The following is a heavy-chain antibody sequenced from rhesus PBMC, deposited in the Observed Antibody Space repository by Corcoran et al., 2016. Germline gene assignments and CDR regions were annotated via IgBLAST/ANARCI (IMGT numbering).Heavy chain of an antibody. V-gene: IGHV4-93*01. D-gene: IGHD3-34*01. CDR1: GGSISSSNW. CDR3: AREYWGDYYNMAHWYFDL. Sequence: QVQLQQWGEGLVKPSETLSLTCAVYGGSISSSNWWSWIRQSPGKGLEWIGGYYGSGGSTEYNPSLKSRVTISKDTSKNQFSLKLSSVTAADTAVYYCAREYWGDYYNMAHWYFDLWGPGTPITISS. J-gene: IGHJ2*01. CDR2: YYGSGGST.